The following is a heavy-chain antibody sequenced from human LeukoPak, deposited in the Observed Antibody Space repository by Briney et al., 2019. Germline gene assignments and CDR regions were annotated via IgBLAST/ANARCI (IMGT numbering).Heavy chain of an antibody. V-gene: IGHV4-59*08. D-gene: IGHD3-16*01. CDR2: IYYSGST. CDR1: GGSISSYY. Sequence: PAETLSLTCTVSGGSISSYYWSWIRQPPGKGLECIGYIYYSGSTNYNPSLKSRVNISIDTSRTQFSLNLSSVTAADTGMYYCARRGGGHAFDIWGQGTMVTVSS. J-gene: IGHJ3*02. CDR3: ARRGGGHAFDI.